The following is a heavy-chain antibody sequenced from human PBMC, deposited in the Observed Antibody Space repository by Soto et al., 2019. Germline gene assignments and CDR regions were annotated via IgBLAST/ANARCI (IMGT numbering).Heavy chain of an antibody. CDR3: ARVTTVTTTLYYYYGMDV. V-gene: IGHV5-51*01. D-gene: IGHD4-4*01. Sequence: PGESLKISCKGSGYSFTSYWIGWVRQMPGKGLEWMGIIYPGDSDTRYSPSFQGQVTISADKSISTAYLQWSSLKASDTAMYYCARVTTVTTTLYYYYGMDVWGQGTKVTVSS. CDR1: GYSFTSYW. J-gene: IGHJ6*02. CDR2: IYPGDSDT.